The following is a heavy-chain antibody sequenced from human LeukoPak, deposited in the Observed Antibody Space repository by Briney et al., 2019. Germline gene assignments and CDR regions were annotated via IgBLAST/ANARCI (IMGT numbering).Heavy chain of an antibody. CDR3: ARDPHYYDSSGSWYYFDY. J-gene: IGHJ4*02. Sequence: ASVKVSCKASGYTFTSYYMHWVRQAPGQGLEWMGLINPSGGSTSYAQKFQGRVTITRDTSTSTVYMELSSLRSEDTAVYYCARDPHYYDSSGSWYYFDYWGQGTLVTVSS. V-gene: IGHV1-46*01. CDR1: GYTFTSYY. D-gene: IGHD3-22*01. CDR2: INPSGGST.